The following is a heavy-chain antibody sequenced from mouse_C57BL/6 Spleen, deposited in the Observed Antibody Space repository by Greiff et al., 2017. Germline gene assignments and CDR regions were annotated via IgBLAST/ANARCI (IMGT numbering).Heavy chain of an antibody. J-gene: IGHJ2*01. CDR1: GYAFTNYL. D-gene: IGHD1-1*01. CDR2: INPGSGGT. Sequence: VQLQQSGAELVRPGTSVKVSCKASGYAFTNYLIEWVKQRPGQGLEWIGVINPGSGGTNYNEKFKGKATLPADKSSSTAYMQLSSLTSEDSAVYFCARSPTTVVAPFDYWGQGTTLTVSS. CDR3: ARSPTTVVAPFDY. V-gene: IGHV1-54*01.